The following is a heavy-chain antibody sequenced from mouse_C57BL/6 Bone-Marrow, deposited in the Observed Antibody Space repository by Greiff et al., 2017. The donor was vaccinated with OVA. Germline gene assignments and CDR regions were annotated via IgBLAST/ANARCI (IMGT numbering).Heavy chain of an antibody. CDR1: GFTFSSYA. CDR2: ISSGGDYI. J-gene: IGHJ3*01. V-gene: IGHV5-9-1*02. D-gene: IGHD1-1*01. Sequence: EVKLVESGEGLVKPGGSLKLSCAASGFTFSSYAMSWVRQTPEKRLEWVAYISSGGDYIYSADTVKGRFTISRDNARNTLYLQMSSLKSEDTAMYYCTREKYYGSSSLFAYWGQGTLVTVSA. CDR3: TREKYYGSSSLFAY.